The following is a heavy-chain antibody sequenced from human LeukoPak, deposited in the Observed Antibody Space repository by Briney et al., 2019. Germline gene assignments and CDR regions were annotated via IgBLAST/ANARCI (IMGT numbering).Heavy chain of an antibody. J-gene: IGHJ4*02. CDR2: IYTSGST. CDR1: GGSIGSSSYY. D-gene: IGHD3-10*01. V-gene: IGHV4-39*07. Sequence: SETLSLTCTVSGGSIGSSSYYWGWIRQPPGKGLEWIGRIYTSGSTNYNPSLKSRVTMSVDTSKNQFSLKLSSVTAADTAVYYCARDRELHYWGQGTLVTVSS. CDR3: ARDRELHY.